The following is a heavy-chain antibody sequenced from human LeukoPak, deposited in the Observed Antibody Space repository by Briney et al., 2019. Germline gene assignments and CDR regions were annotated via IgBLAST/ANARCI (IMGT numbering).Heavy chain of an antibody. CDR2: IYSGGST. D-gene: IGHD3-16*01. CDR3: ASHKAYRAFDV. CDR1: DFTVSSNY. Sequence: GGSLRLSCAASDFTVSSNYMSWVRQAPGKGLEWVSPIYSGGSTYCADSVKGRFTISRDNSKNTLYLQMNSLRAGDTAVYYCASHKAYRAFDVWGQGTMVIVSS. J-gene: IGHJ3*01. V-gene: IGHV3-66*02.